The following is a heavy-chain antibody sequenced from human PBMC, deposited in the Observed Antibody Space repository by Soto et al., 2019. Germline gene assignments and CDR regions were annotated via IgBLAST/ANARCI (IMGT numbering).Heavy chain of an antibody. J-gene: IGHJ6*02. CDR1: GYTFTTYW. CDR3: ARSYDFWSGQYYYGMDV. Sequence: GESLKISCKGSGYTFTTYWIDWVRQMPGEGLEWMGAIYPGDSDTKYSPSFQGKVTISADKSTNSAYLEWGRLKASDTAIYYCARSYDFWSGQYYYGMDVWGQGTTVTVSS. V-gene: IGHV5-51*01. CDR2: IYPGDSDT. D-gene: IGHD3-3*01.